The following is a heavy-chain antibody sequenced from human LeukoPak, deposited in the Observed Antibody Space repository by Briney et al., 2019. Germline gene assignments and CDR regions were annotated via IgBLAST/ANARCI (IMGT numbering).Heavy chain of an antibody. D-gene: IGHD2-2*03. J-gene: IGHJ3*01. CDR2: INSKADDGTT. CDR3: TKTRTLGWAAFDV. V-gene: IGHV3-15*01. Sequence: PGGSLRLSCAASGFTVNNAWMSWVRQAPGKGLEWVGRINSKADDGTTDYAAPVNGRFIISRDDSKNTLYLQMNSLKNEDTAVYYCTKTRTLGWAAFDVWGQGTMVTVSS. CDR1: GFTVNNAW.